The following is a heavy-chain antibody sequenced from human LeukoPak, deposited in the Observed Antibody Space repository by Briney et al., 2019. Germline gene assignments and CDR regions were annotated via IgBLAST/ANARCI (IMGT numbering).Heavy chain of an antibody. J-gene: IGHJ2*01. CDR1: GGSVSSYY. CDR3: ARDSSYSSSWGDWYFDL. D-gene: IGHD6-13*01. Sequence: SETLSLTCTVSGGSVSSYYWSWIRQPPGKGLEWIGYIYYSGSTNYNPSLKSRVTISVDTSKNQFSLKLSSVTAADTAVYYCARDSSYSSSWGDWYFDLWGRGTLVTVSS. V-gene: IGHV4-59*02. CDR2: IYYSGST.